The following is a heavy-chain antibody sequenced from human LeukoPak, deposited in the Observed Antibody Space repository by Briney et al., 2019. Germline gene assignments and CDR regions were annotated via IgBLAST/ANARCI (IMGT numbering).Heavy chain of an antibody. V-gene: IGHV3-64D*06. J-gene: IGHJ4*02. CDR1: GFTFTSYA. CDR2: ISSNGGGT. D-gene: IGHD5/OR15-5a*01. CDR3: VKGQALSKYYFDY. Sequence: GGSLRLSCSASGFTFTSYAMHWVRQAPGKGLECVSTISSNGGGTYSADSVKGRFTISRDNSKNTLYLQMSSLRPEDTAVYYCVKGQALSKYYFDYWGQGTLVTVSS.